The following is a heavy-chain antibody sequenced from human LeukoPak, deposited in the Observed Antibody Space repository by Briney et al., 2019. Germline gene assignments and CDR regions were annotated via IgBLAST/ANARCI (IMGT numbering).Heavy chain of an antibody. J-gene: IGHJ4*02. CDR1: GFTFDDYA. D-gene: IGHD5-12*01. CDR2: ISWNSGSI. V-gene: IGHV3-9*01. Sequence: GGSLRLSCAASGFTFDDYAMHWVRQAPGKGLEWVSGISWNSGSIGYADSVKGRFTISRDNAKNSLYLQMNSLRAEDTALYYCAKGIDIVATRVFDYWGQGTLVTVSS. CDR3: AKGIDIVATRVFDY.